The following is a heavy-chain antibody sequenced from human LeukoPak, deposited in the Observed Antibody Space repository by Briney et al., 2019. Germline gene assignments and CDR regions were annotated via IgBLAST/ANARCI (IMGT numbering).Heavy chain of an antibody. CDR3: ARALVTATPGIDY. D-gene: IGHD2-21*02. V-gene: IGHV4-59*01. J-gene: IGHJ4*02. CDR1: GGSISSYY. Sequence: PSETLSLTCTVSGGSISSYYWGWIRQPPGKGLEWIGDIYYSGSSGITNYNPSLQSRVSVSVDTSKNQFSLKLTSVTPADTAVYYCARALVTATPGIDYWGQGTLVTVSS. CDR2: IYYSGSSGIT.